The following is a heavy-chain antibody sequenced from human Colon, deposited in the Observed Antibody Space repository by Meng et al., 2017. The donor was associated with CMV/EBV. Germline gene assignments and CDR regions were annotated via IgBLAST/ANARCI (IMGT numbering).Heavy chain of an antibody. CDR1: VYSLSSYA. CDR3: ARGGYTGSWLDLDL. D-gene: IGHD6-13*01. J-gene: IGHJ5*02. CDR2: INTGKANT. V-gene: IGHV1-3*04. Sequence: QVHLVQSGAEVKKPGASVTVSCKAFVYSLSSYAIHWVRQASGQRLEWLECINTGKANTKYSQKFQGRVTITRDTSASTAYMEVSSLVSEDTAVYYCARGGYTGSWLDLDLWGQGTLVTVSS.